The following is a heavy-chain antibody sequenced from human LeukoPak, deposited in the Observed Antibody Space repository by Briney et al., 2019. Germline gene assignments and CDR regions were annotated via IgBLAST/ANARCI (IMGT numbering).Heavy chain of an antibody. CDR1: GFTFSDYY. CDR2: ISSSGSTI. V-gene: IGHV3-11*04. Sequence: PGGSLRLSCAASGFTFSDYYMSWIRQAPGKGLEWVSYISSSGSTIYYADSVKGRFTISRDNAKNSLYLHMDSLRAEDTAVYYCARGAYSSGWAYFDHWGQGTLVTVSS. D-gene: IGHD6-19*01. J-gene: IGHJ4*02. CDR3: ARGAYSSGWAYFDH.